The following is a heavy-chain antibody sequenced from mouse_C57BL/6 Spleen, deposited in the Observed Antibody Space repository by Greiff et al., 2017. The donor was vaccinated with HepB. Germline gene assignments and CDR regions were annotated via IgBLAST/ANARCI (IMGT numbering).Heavy chain of an antibody. D-gene: IGHD2-5*01. Sequence: QVQLKESGPELVKPGASVKISCKASGYAFSSSWMNWVKQRPGKGLEWIGRIYPGDGDTNYNGKFKGKATLTADKSSSTAYMQLSSLTSEDSAVYFCAREKIYSNYDYAMDYWGQGTSGTVSS. V-gene: IGHV1-82*01. CDR2: IYPGDGDT. CDR1: GYAFSSSW. CDR3: AREKIYSNYDYAMDY. J-gene: IGHJ4*01.